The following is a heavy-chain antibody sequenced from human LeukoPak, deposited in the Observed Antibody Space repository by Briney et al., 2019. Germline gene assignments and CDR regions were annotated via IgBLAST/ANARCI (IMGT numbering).Heavy chain of an antibody. CDR3: AGGGASGYSYTYYFDY. D-gene: IGHD5-18*01. V-gene: IGHV3-30*02. J-gene: IGHJ4*02. CDR2: IRYDGSNK. CDR1: GFTFSSYG. Sequence: GGSLRLSCAASGFTFSSYGMHWVRQAPGKGLEWVAFIRYDGSNKYYADSVKGRFTISRDNSKNTLYLQMNNLRAEDTAVYYCAGGGASGYSYTYYFDYWGQGTLVTVSS.